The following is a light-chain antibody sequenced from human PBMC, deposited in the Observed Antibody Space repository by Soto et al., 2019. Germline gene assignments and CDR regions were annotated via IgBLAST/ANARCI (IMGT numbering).Light chain of an antibody. CDR3: MQALQTGYT. Sequence: DLVMTQSPLSLPVTPGEPASISCRSSQSLLHSNGYNYLDWYLQKPGQSPQLLIYLGSNRASGVPDRFSGSGSGTDFTLKISRVEAEDVGVYYCMQALQTGYTFGQGTKLEI. V-gene: IGKV2-28*01. J-gene: IGKJ2*01. CDR1: QSLLHSNGYNY. CDR2: LGS.